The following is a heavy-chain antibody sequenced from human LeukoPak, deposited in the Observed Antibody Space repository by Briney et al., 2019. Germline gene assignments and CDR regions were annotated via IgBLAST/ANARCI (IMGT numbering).Heavy chain of an antibody. Sequence: PSETLSLTCAVSGGSISSSNWWSWVRQPPGKGLEWIGEIYHSGSTNYNPSLKSRVTISVDKSKNQFSLKLSSVTAADTAVYYCARDRVSSSWYDAFDIWGQGTMVTVSS. CDR3: ARDRVSSSWYDAFDI. V-gene: IGHV4-4*02. CDR2: IYHSGST. D-gene: IGHD6-13*01. CDR1: GGSISSSNW. J-gene: IGHJ3*02.